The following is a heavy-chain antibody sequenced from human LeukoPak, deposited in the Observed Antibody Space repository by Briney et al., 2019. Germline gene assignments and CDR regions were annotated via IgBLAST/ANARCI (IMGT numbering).Heavy chain of an antibody. V-gene: IGHV3-48*01. CDR3: ARVSTVTTSY. D-gene: IGHD4-17*01. CDR1: GFTFSSYR. Sequence: PGGSLRLSCAASGFTFSSYRMNWVRRAPGKGLEWVSYISSSSSTIYYADSVKGRFTISRDNAKNSLYLQMNSLRAEDTAVYYCARVSTVTTSYWGQGTLVTVSS. CDR2: ISSSSSTI. J-gene: IGHJ4*02.